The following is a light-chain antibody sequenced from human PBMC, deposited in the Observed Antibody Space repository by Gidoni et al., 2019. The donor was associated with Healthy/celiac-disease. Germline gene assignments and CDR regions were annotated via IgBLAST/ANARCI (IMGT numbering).Light chain of an antibody. J-gene: IGKJ3*01. CDR1: QSVSSY. Sequence: ELVLTQSPATLSLSPGERATLSCRASQSVSSYLAWYQQQPGQAPRLLIYDASNRATGIPARFSGSGSGTDFTLTISSLEPEDFAVYYCQQRSNWPPVWTFGPGTKVDIK. V-gene: IGKV3-11*01. CDR3: QQRSNWPPVWT. CDR2: DAS.